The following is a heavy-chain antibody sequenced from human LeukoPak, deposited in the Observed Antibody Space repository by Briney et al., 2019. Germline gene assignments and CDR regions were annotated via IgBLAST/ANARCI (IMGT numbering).Heavy chain of an antibody. D-gene: IGHD3-10*01. CDR2: IYYSGST. CDR1: GGSIRGYY. V-gene: IGHV4-59*08. CDR3: ARYGSGTYPRFDY. Sequence: SGTLSLTCTVSGGSIRGYYWSWIRQPPGKGLEWIGYIYYSGSTNYNPSLQSRVTISVDTSKNQFSLNLTSVTAADTAVYYCARYGSGTYPRFDYWGQGILVTLSS. J-gene: IGHJ4*02.